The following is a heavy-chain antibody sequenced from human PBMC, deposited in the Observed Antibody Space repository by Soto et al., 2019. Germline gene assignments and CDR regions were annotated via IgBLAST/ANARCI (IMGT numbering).Heavy chain of an antibody. J-gene: IGHJ5*02. D-gene: IGHD2-2*01. Sequence: GGSLRLSCAASGFTFSSYSMNWVRQAPGKGLEWVSSISSSSSYIYYADLVKGRFTISRDNDKNSLYLQMKRLRAEETEVYCCARDLLLGLYLVPAANGGRTGGLEPWGQGDLVTVSS. CDR2: ISSSSSYI. CDR3: ARDLLLGLYLVPAANGGRTGGLEP. V-gene: IGHV3-21*01. CDR1: GFTFSSYS.